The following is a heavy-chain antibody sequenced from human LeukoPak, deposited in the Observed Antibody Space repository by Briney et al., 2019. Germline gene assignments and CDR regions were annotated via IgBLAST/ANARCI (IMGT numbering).Heavy chain of an antibody. CDR2: IYHSGST. D-gene: IGHD2-2*01. V-gene: IGHV4-38-2*01. CDR3: ARHPVPAADISGWFDP. J-gene: IGHJ5*02. Sequence: SSETLSLTCAVSGYSISSGYYWGWIRQPPGKGLEWIGSIYHSGSTYYNPSLKSRVTMSVDTSKNQFSLKLSSVTAADTAVYYCARHPVPAADISGWFDPWGQGTLVTVSS. CDR1: GYSISSGYY.